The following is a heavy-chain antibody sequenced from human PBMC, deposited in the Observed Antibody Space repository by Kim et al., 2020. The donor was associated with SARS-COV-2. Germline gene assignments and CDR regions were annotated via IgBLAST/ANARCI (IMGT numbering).Heavy chain of an antibody. J-gene: IGHJ4*02. CDR2: INTDGTFS. CDR1: GFTFRIYW. CDR3: AGAVGPTRNDF. V-gene: IGHV3-74*01. D-gene: IGHD3-16*01. Sequence: GGSLRLSCAASGFTFRIYWMHWVRQAPWKGLVWVSRINTDGTFSNYADSVRGRFTISRDLATNTVYLQMNSLRAEDTAVYFCAGAVGPTRNDFWGQGTLVTVSS.